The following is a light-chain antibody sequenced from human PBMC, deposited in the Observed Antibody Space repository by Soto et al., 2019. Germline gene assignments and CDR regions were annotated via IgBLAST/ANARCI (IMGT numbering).Light chain of an antibody. Sequence: QSALTQPASVSGSPGQSSTISCTGTSSDFGSYNYVSWYQQHPGKAPKLMIYAVSDRPSGMSSRFSGSKSGNTASLTISGLHTEDEADYYCSSYTSSSTLLGTGTKLTVL. J-gene: IGLJ1*01. CDR2: AVS. CDR3: SSYTSSSTL. V-gene: IGLV2-14*01. CDR1: SSDFGSYNY.